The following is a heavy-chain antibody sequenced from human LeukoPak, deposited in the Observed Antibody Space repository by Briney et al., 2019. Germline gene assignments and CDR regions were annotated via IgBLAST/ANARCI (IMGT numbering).Heavy chain of an antibody. J-gene: IGHJ4*02. V-gene: IGHV1-2*02. CDR1: GYTFTGYY. CDR2: ISPNSGAT. D-gene: IGHD6-13*01. Sequence: ASVKVSCKASGYTFTGYYAHWVRQAPGQGLEWMGWISPNSGATRYGQKFQGRVTMTRDTSISTAYMELRRLRSDDTAVYYCARGIAEGGTSFDFWGQGTLVSVSS. CDR3: ARGIAEGGTSFDF.